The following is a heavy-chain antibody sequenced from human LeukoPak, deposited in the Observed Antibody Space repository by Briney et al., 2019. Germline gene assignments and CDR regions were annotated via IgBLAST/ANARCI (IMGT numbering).Heavy chain of an antibody. Sequence: PGRSLRLSCAASGFTFDDYAMHWVRQAPGKGLEWVSGISWNSGSIGYAASVKGRFTISGDQAKNSLYLQMNSLRAEDTALDYCAKDLSHTPYYMDVWGKGTTVTVCS. CDR2: ISWNSGSI. CDR3: AKDLSHTPYYMDV. CDR1: GFTFDDYA. J-gene: IGHJ6*03. V-gene: IGHV3-9*01.